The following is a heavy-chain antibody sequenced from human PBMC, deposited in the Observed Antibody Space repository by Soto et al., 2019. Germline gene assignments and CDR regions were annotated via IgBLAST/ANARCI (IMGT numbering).Heavy chain of an antibody. CDR1: GFSLSTSGVG. CDR2: IYWDDDK. J-gene: IGHJ6*02. V-gene: IGHV2-5*02. Sequence: QITLKESGPTLVKPTQPLTLTCTFSGFSLSTSGVGVAWIRQPPGKALEWLALIYWDDDKRYRPSLESRLTITKDTSKNRVVLTMTNMDSVDTATYYCAYLPCSGGSCYWFSFSGMDVWGQGTTVTVSS. CDR3: AYLPCSGGSCYWFSFSGMDV. D-gene: IGHD2-15*01.